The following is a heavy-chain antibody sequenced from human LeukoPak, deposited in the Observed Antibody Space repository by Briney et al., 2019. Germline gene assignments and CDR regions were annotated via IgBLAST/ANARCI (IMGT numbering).Heavy chain of an antibody. V-gene: IGHV3-21*01. CDR2: ISSSSSCI. J-gene: IGHJ4*02. Sequence: GGSLRLSCAASGFTFSSYSMNWVRQAPGKGLEWVSSISSSSSCIYYADSVKGRFTISRDNAKNSLYLQMNSLRAEDTAVYYCARQAGGYSYGYEDYWGQGTLVTVSS. CDR3: ARQAGGYSYGYEDY. CDR1: GFTFSSYS. D-gene: IGHD5-18*01.